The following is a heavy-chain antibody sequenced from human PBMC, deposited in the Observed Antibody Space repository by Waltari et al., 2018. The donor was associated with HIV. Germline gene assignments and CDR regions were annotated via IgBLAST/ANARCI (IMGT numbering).Heavy chain of an antibody. CDR2: NLPGDSET. V-gene: IGHV5-51*01. CDR1: GYNFNNYW. D-gene: IGHD7-27*01. J-gene: IGHJ3*02. CDR3: ARTKKDVGNAFDI. Sequence: EVQLVQSGAEVKEPGESLKISCKGSGYNFNNYWIGWVRQMPGKGLEWMGINLPGDSETRDNPSFQGQGHLSADTSITTAYPQGSSLKTSETAIYYWARTKKDVGNAFDIRGQGTRVNVSS.